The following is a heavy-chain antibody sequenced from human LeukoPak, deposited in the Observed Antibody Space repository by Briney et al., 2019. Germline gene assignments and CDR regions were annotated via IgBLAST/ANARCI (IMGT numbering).Heavy chain of an antibody. Sequence: SETLSLTCTVSGGSISSYYWSWIRQPAGKGLEWIGRIHPSVRNYYNPSLKSRVTMSVDTSKNQFSLKLSSVTAADTAVYYCAGNYYGSGSYYSEDRYWGQGTLVTVSS. CDR3: AGNYYGSGSYYSEDRY. CDR2: IHPSVRN. CDR1: GGSISSYY. V-gene: IGHV4-4*07. D-gene: IGHD3-10*01. J-gene: IGHJ4*02.